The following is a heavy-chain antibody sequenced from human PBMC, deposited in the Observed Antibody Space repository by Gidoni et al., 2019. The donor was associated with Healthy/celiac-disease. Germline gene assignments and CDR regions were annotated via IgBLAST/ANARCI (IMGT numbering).Heavy chain of an antibody. CDR1: GYAISSGYY. D-gene: IGHD3-22*01. V-gene: IGHV4-38-2*02. CDR3: ARGPLGSSGSPAEYFQH. Sequence: KPSETLSLTCTVSGYAISSGYYWGWIRQPPGKGLDWIGSIYHSGSTYYNPSLKSRVTISVDTSKNQFSLKLSSVTAADTAVYYCARGPLGSSGSPAEYFQHWGQGTLVTVSS. J-gene: IGHJ1*01. CDR2: IYHSGST.